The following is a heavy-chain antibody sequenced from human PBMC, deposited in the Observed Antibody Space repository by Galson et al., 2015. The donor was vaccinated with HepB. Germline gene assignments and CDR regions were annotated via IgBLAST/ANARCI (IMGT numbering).Heavy chain of an antibody. J-gene: IGHJ4*02. CDR2: INTNTGNP. CDR1: GYTFTSYA. D-gene: IGHD1-26*01. CDR3: ARNGDSGSYYNFDY. Sequence: SVKVSCKASGYTFTSYAMNWMRQAPGQGLEWMGWINTNTGNPTYAQGFTGRFVFSLDTSVSTAYLQISSLKAEDTAVYYCARNGDSGSYYNFDYRGQGTLVTVSS. V-gene: IGHV7-4-1*02.